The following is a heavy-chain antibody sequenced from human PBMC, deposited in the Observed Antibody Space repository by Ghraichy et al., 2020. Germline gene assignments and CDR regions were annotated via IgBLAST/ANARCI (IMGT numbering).Heavy chain of an antibody. CDR1: GFTFSGYW. J-gene: IGHJ6*02. V-gene: IGHV3-7*01. Sequence: GVLRLSCAASGFTFSGYWMNWVRQAPGKGLEWVANINQDGGEKYYVDSVKGRFTISRDNAKTSVYLQMNSLRAEDTAVYYCARDGATGTRGFYYGLDVWGQGTTVIVSS. D-gene: IGHD1-1*01. CDR2: INQDGGEK. CDR3: ARDGATGTRGFYYGLDV.